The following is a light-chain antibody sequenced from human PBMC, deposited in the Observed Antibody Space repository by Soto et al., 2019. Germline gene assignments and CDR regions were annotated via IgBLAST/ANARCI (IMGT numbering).Light chain of an antibody. Sequence: DIQMTQSPSTLSGSVGYRVTVTFGASQSISSYLNWYQQKPGKAPKLLIYAASSLQSGVPSRFSGSGSGTDFTLTISSLQPEDFATYYCQQSYSTPWTFGQGTKVDNK. J-gene: IGKJ1*01. CDR1: QSISSY. CDR2: AAS. V-gene: IGKV1-39*01. CDR3: QQSYSTPWT.